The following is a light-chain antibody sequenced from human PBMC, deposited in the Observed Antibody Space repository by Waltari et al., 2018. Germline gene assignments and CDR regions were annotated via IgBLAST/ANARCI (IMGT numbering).Light chain of an antibody. CDR3: AAWDDGFVV. Sequence: HSVLTQPPSASASPGQMVNISCSGGNSNIGSHAVNWFHQLPGTAPKLVIYFNDHRPSGVPDRFPASRSGTSASLAISGLQSEDEGDYYCAAWDDGFVVFGGGTKLTVL. CDR2: FND. J-gene: IGLJ3*02. V-gene: IGLV1-44*01. CDR1: NSNIGSHA.